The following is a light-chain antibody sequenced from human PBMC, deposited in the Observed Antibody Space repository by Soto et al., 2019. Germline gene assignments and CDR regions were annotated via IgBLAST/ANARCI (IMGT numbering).Light chain of an antibody. CDR1: SSDVGGYNY. V-gene: IGLV2-14*01. Sequence: QSVLTQPASVSGSPGQSITISCTGTSSDVGGYNYVSWYQQHPGKAPKLMIYEVSNRPSGVSNSFSGSKSGNTASLTISGLQGEDEADYYCSSYTSSSTLVFGTGTKVTVL. CDR2: EVS. CDR3: SSYTSSSTLV. J-gene: IGLJ1*01.